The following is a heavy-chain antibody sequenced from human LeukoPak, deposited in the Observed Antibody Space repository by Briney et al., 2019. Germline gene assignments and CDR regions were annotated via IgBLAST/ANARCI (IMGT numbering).Heavy chain of an antibody. CDR1: GFTFSSYS. Sequence: GGSLRLSCAASGFTFSSYSMNWVRQAPGKGLEWVSSISSSSSYIYYADSVKGRFTISRDNAKNSLYLQMSSLRAEDTAVYYCARDPYDFWSGYRLYYFDYWGQGTLVTVSS. V-gene: IGHV3-21*01. CDR3: ARDPYDFWSGYRLYYFDY. D-gene: IGHD3-3*01. CDR2: ISSSSSYI. J-gene: IGHJ4*02.